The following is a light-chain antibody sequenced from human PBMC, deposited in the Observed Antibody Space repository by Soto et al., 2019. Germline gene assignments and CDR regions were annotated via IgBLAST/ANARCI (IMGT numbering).Light chain of an antibody. CDR3: QEYKTGPGYN. J-gene: IGKJ2*01. V-gene: IGKV1-5*03. Sequence: DIKMTQSPSTLSACVGDRVTITCRASQSFGRWLAWYQQKPGKAPELLIYKTSTLEIGVPSRFSGSGSGTEFTLTISSLQPDDFATYYCQEYKTGPGYNFGQGTRLEIK. CDR1: QSFGRW. CDR2: KTS.